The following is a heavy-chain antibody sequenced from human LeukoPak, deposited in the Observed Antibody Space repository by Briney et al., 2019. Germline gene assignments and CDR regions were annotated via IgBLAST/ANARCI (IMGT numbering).Heavy chain of an antibody. J-gene: IGHJ4*02. V-gene: IGHV4-31*03. CDR1: GGSISSGGYY. Sequence: PSQTLSLTCTVSGGSISSGGYYWSWIRQHPGKGLEWLGYISYTGSTYYNPSLQSRVTISVDTSKNQFSLKLSSVTAADTALYYCARVLCSSTNCYGTYYCDYWGQGTLVTVSS. CDR2: ISYTGST. D-gene: IGHD2-2*01. CDR3: ARVLCSSTNCYGTYYCDY.